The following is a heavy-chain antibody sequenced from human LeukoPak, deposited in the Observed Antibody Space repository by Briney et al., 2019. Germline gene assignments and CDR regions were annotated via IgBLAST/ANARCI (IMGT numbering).Heavy chain of an antibody. J-gene: IGHJ4*02. V-gene: IGHV3-30*04. CDR1: GFTFSSYA. D-gene: IGHD5-18*01. CDR2: ISYDGSNK. CDR3: ARDGTAIDY. Sequence: PGGSLRLSCAASGFTFSSYAMHWVRQAPGKGLEWVAVISYDGSNKYYADSVKGRFTISRDNSKNTLYLQMNSLRAEDTAVYYCARDGTAIDYWGQGTLVTVSS.